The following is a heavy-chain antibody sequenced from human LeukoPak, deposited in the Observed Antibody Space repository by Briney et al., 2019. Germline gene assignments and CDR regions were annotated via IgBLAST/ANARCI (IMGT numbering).Heavy chain of an antibody. V-gene: IGHV1-58*01. CDR3: ARARYYYDSSGYYPLRLDY. D-gene: IGHD3-22*01. Sequence: ASVKVSCKASGFTFTSSAVQWVRQARGQRLEWIGWIVVGSGNTNYAQKFQERVTITRDMSTSTAYMELSSLRSEDTAVYYCARARYYYDSSGYYPLRLDYWGQGTLVTVSS. CDR1: GFTFTSSA. J-gene: IGHJ4*02. CDR2: IVVGSGNT.